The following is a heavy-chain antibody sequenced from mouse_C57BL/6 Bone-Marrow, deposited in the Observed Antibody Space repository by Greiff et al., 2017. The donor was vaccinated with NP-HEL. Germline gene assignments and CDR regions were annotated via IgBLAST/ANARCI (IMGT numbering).Heavy chain of an antibody. CDR2: IWTGGGT. Sequence: VKLMESGPGLVAPSQSLSITCTVSGFSLTSYAISWVRQPPGKGLEWLGVIWTGGGTNYNSALKSRLSISKDKSKSQVFLKMNSLQTDDTARYYCARNGRSIKVYGNGFDVWGTGTTVTVSS. V-gene: IGHV2-9-1*01. J-gene: IGHJ1*03. D-gene: IGHD2-10*02. CDR1: GFSLTSYA. CDR3: ARNGRSIKVYGNGFDV.